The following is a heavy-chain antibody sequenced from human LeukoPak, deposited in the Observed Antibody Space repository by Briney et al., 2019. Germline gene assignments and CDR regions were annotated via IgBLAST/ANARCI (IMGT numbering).Heavy chain of an antibody. V-gene: IGHV3-74*01. D-gene: IGHD5-12*01. CDR1: GFTFSSYW. CDR3: ARASALATPPFAY. CDR2: INIDGSTS. J-gene: IGHJ4*01. Sequence: PGGSLRLSCAASGFTFSSYWMHWVRQAPGKGLVWVSRINIDGSTSNYADSVKGRFTISRDNAKNAVYLQMSSLRVEDTAVYYCARASALATPPFAYWGHGTLVTVYS.